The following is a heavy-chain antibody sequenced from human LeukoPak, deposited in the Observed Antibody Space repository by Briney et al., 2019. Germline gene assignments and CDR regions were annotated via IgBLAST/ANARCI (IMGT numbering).Heavy chain of an antibody. Sequence: ASVKVSCKASGYTFTSYGISWVRQAPGQGLEWMGWISAYNGNTNYAQKLQGRVTMTTDTSTRTAYIELRSLRSDDTAVYYCAREISGGYLGSYYYYGMDVWGEGTTVTVSS. CDR2: ISAYNGNT. V-gene: IGHV1-18*01. CDR1: GYTFTSYG. CDR3: AREISGGYLGSYYYYGMDV. J-gene: IGHJ6*04. D-gene: IGHD3-22*01.